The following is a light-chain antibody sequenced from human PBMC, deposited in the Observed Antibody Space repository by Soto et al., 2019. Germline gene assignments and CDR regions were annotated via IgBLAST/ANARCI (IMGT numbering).Light chain of an antibody. J-gene: IGLJ3*02. Sequence: QSVLTQPPSVSAAPGQKVTISCSGSSSNIGNNYVSWYQHLPGTAPKLLIFENSNRPSGIPDRFSASKSGASATLGITGLQPGDEADYYCGTWDDSLSSGVFGGGTKLTV. CDR3: GTWDDSLSSGV. V-gene: IGLV1-51*02. CDR2: ENS. CDR1: SSNIGNNY.